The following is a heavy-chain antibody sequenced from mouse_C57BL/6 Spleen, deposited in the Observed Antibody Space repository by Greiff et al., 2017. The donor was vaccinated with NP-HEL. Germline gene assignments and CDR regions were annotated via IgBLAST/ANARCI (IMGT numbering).Heavy chain of an antibody. J-gene: IGHJ2*01. CDR3: TRGALLKHPLYYFDY. CDR1: GYTFTSYW. V-gene: IGHV1-5*01. CDR2: IYPGNSDT. Sequence: VQLQQSGTVLARPGASVKMSCKTSGYTFTSYWMHWVKQRPGQGLAWIGAIYPGNSDTSYNQKFKGKAKLTAVTSASTAYMELSSLTNEDSAVYYCTRGALLKHPLYYFDYWGQGTTLTVSS.